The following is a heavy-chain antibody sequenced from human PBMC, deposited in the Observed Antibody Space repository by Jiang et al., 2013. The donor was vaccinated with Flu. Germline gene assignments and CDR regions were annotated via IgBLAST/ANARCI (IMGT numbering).Heavy chain of an antibody. CDR2: VSHGGST. V-gene: IGHV4-30-4*01. Sequence: GPGLVKPSQTLSLTCAVSGVSITNNYYAWSWIRQSPEKGLEWLAFVSHGGSTSYNPSLKSRLTTSLDASKNQFSLRLTSLTAADAAIYYCARMGPYTSGWYTWSEEPNWFDPWGQGTLVTVSS. CDR1: GVSITNNYYA. CDR3: ARMGPYTSGWYTWSEEPNWFDP. J-gene: IGHJ5*02. D-gene: IGHD6-19*01.